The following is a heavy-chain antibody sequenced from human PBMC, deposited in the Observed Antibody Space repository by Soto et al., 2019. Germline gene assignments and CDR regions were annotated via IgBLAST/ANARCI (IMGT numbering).Heavy chain of an antibody. CDR2: IYDSGST. CDR3: ARGMTTVTTFDY. CDR1: GGSISNYY. V-gene: IGHV4-59*01. D-gene: IGHD4-17*01. Sequence: SETLSLTCTVSGGSISNYYWSWVRQPPGKGLEWIGYIYDSGSTNYNPSLKSRVTISVDTSKNQFSLRLTSVTAADTAVYYCARGMTTVTTFDYWGQGTLVTVSS. J-gene: IGHJ4*02.